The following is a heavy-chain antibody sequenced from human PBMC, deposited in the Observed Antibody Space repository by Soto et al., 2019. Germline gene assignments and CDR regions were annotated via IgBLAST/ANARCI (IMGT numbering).Heavy chain of an antibody. CDR1: GFTFSSYA. Sequence: QVQLVESGGGVVQPGRSLRLSCAASGFTFSSYAMHWVRQAPGKGLEWVAVISYDGSNKYYADSVKGRFTISRDNSKNTLYLQMNSLRAEDTAVYYCARDGRHTGNTPYGMDVWGQGTTVTVSS. CDR2: ISYDGSNK. D-gene: IGHD4-17*01. J-gene: IGHJ6*02. V-gene: IGHV3-30-3*01. CDR3: ARDGRHTGNTPYGMDV.